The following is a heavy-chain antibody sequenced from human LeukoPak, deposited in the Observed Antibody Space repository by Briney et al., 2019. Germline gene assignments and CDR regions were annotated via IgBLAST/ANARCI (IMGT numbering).Heavy chain of an antibody. D-gene: IGHD3-9*01. CDR1: GYTFTSYD. CDR3: ASSYYDILTGYCAFDY. J-gene: IGHJ4*02. CDR2: MNPNSGNT. Sequence: ASVKVSCKASGYTFTSYDINWVRQATGQGLEWMGWMNPNSGNTGYAQKFQGRVTMTRNTSISTAYMELSSLRSEDTAVYYCASSYYDILTGYCAFDYWGQGTLVTVSS. V-gene: IGHV1-8*01.